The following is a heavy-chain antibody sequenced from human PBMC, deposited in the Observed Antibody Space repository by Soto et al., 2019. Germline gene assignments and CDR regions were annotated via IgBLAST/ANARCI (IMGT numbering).Heavy chain of an antibody. J-gene: IGHJ4*02. CDR2: IKSKSFGGTA. CDR3: TTGGCNDLDFDN. CDR1: GFTFNNAW. D-gene: IGHD3-3*01. Sequence: EVQLVESGGGLVKPGESLRLSCAASGFTFNNAWMNWVRQAPGKGLEWVGRIKSKSFGGTADYAAPVKGRFTISRDDSKYTLFLQMDSLKTEDTAVYYCTTGGCNDLDFDNWGQGTLVTVSS. V-gene: IGHV3-15*07.